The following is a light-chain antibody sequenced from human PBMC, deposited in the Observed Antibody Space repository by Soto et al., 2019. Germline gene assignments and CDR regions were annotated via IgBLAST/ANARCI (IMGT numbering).Light chain of an antibody. CDR2: RNN. CDR1: GSNIGSNY. V-gene: IGLV1-47*01. J-gene: IGLJ1*01. Sequence: QSVLTQPPSASGTPGQRVTISCSGSGSNIGSNYVYWYQQLPGTAPKLLIYRNNQRPSGVPDRFSGSKSGNTASLTISGLQAEDEADYYCCSYAGSSTSVFGTGTKVTVL. CDR3: CSYAGSSTSV.